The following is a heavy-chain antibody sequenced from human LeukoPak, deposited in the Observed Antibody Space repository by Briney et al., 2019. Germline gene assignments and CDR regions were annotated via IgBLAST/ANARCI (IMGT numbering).Heavy chain of an antibody. V-gene: IGHV3-30*02. J-gene: IGHJ4*02. CDR2: IYYDGSNI. D-gene: IGHD4-17*01. Sequence: GGSLTLSCAASEFTFTTYGMHWVRQAPGKGLEWVAFIYYDGSNIYYADYVKGRFTISRDISKNTLYLQMDSPRAEDTAVYYCAKAGDYGYFDYWGQGTLVTVSS. CDR3: AKAGDYGYFDY. CDR1: EFTFTTYG.